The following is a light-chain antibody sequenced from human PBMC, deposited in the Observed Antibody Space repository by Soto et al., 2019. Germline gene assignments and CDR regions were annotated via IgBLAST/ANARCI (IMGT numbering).Light chain of an antibody. J-gene: IGKJ1*01. CDR2: GAS. CDR3: QQYGSSPGT. Sequence: EIVLTQSPGTLSLSPGDRATLSCSASQSVSSSYLAWYQQKPGQAPRLLIYGASSRATGIPDRFSGSGSGTDFTLTISRVEPEDFAIYYCQQYGSSPGTFGQGTKVDIK. CDR1: QSVSSSY. V-gene: IGKV3-20*01.